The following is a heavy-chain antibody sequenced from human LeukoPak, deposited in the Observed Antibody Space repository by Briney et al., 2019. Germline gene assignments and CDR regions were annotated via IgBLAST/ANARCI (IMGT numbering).Heavy chain of an antibody. CDR1: GFTFSSYA. CDR2: IWYDGSNK. J-gene: IGHJ4*02. V-gene: IGHV3-33*06. Sequence: PGGSLRLSCAASGFTFSSYAMHWVRQAPGKGLEWVAVIWYDGSNKYYADSVKGRFTISRDNSKNTLYLQMNSLRAEDTAVYYCAKGGQWELLPFDYWGQGTLVTVSS. D-gene: IGHD1-26*01. CDR3: AKGGQWELLPFDY.